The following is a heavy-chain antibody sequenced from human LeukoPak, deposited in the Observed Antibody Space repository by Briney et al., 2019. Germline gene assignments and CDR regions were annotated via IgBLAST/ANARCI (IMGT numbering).Heavy chain of an antibody. CDR2: IYYSGST. D-gene: IGHD5-12*01. V-gene: IGHV4-39*07. CDR3: ARAGGRDFHFDS. J-gene: IGHJ4*02. CDR1: GGSISSNNYY. Sequence: SETLSLTCTVSGGSISSNNYYWGWIRQPPGKGLEWIGSIYYSGSTYYNPSLKSRVTMSVDKSKNQFSLKLSSVTAADTAFYYCARAGGRDFHFDSWGQGTLITVSS.